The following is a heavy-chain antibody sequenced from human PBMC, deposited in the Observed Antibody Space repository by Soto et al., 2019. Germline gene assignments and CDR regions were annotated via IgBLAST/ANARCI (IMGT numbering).Heavy chain of an antibody. Sequence: SENLSLTCTVSGCSISSYYWSWIRQPPGKGLEWIGYIYFSGSTNYNPSLKSRVTISVDTSKNQFSLKLSSISAADTAVYYCARRCTVTNYWYFDLWGRGTLVTVSS. J-gene: IGHJ2*01. CDR1: GCSISSYY. CDR2: IYFSGST. D-gene: IGHD4-17*01. CDR3: ARRCTVTNYWYFDL. V-gene: IGHV4-59*01.